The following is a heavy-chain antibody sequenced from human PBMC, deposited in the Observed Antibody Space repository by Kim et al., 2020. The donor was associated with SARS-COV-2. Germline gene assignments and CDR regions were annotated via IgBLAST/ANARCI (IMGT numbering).Heavy chain of an antibody. CDR2: IKSETEGGTK. D-gene: IGHD3-10*01. J-gene: IGHJ6*02. CDR3: TTGGFGKLRGIDV. CDR1: GFTFSNAW. Sequence: GGSLRLSCAASGFTFSNAWMSWVRQAPGKGLEWVGRIKSETEGGTKDSAVPVKGRFTIARDDSKNTLYLQMNSLKTEDTAVYYCTTGGFGKLRGIDVWGQGTPVTVSS. V-gene: IGHV3-15*01.